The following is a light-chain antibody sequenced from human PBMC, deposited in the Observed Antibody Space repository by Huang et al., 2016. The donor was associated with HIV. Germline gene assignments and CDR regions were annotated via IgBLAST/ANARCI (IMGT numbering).Light chain of an antibody. CDR2: AAS. Sequence: DIQMTQSPSSLSASVGDRVTITGRASQSIDTSSNWYQQKPGKSPKLLLYAASILQSGVPSRFSGRGSGTDFTLTISSLQPEDFATFYCQQSYSTPLPFGGGTKVEIK. V-gene: IGKV1-39*01. CDR3: QQSYSTPLP. J-gene: IGKJ4*01. CDR1: QSIDTS.